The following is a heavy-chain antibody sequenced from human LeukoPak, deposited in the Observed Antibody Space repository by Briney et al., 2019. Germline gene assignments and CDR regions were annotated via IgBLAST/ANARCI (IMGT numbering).Heavy chain of an antibody. CDR3: ATPSIFGVVPGGGGPDAFDI. Sequence: GESLKISCKGSGYSFTSYWIGWVRPMPGKGLEWMGIIYPGDSDTRYSPSFQGQVTISADKSISTAYLQWSSLKASDTAMYYCATPSIFGVVPGGGGPDAFDIWGQGTMVTVSS. J-gene: IGHJ3*02. CDR2: IYPGDSDT. V-gene: IGHV5-51*01. CDR1: GYSFTSYW. D-gene: IGHD3-3*01.